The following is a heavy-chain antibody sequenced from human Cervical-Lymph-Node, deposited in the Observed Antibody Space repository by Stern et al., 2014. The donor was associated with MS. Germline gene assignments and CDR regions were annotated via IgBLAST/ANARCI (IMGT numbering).Heavy chain of an antibody. D-gene: IGHD3-10*01. CDR1: GFTFSSYS. CDR2: ISSSSSTI. CDR3: ARGEEDYQTTMDY. Sequence: EVQLVESGGGLVQPGGSLRLSCAASGFTFSSYSMNWVRQAPGKGLEWVSYISSSSSTIYYADSVKGRFTISRDNAKNSLYLQMNSLRAEDTAVYYCARGEEDYQTTMDYWGQGTLVTVSS. J-gene: IGHJ4*02. V-gene: IGHV3-48*01.